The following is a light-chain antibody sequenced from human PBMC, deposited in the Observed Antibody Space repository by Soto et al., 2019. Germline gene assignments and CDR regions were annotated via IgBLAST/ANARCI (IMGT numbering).Light chain of an antibody. V-gene: IGLV2-14*01. CDR3: CSYTTSSPLV. J-gene: IGLJ1*01. CDR2: EVS. Sequence: QSALTQPASVSGSPGQSITISCTGTSSDVGTYNHVSWYQQHPGKAPQLIIYEVSNRPSGLSNRFSASKSDNTASLTISGLQAEDEADYYCCSYTTSSPLVFGTGTKLTVL. CDR1: SSDVGTYNH.